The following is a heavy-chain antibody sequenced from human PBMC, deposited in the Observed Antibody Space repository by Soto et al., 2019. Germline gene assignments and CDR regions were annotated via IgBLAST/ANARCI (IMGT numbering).Heavy chain of an antibody. D-gene: IGHD4-17*01. CDR2: ISWNSGSI. CDR1: GFTFDDYA. J-gene: IGHJ2*01. Sequence: EVQLVESGGGLVQPGRSLRLSCAASGFTFDDYAMHWVRQAPGKGLEWVSGISWNSGSIGYADSVKGRFTISRDNAKNPRYLQINILRGEDTALYYCAKGLGTYGTPFFWAFDLWAGGTL. V-gene: IGHV3-9*01. CDR3: AKGLGTYGTPFFWAFDL.